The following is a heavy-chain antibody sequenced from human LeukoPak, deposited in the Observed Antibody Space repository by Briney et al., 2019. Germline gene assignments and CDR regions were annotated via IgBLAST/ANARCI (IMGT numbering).Heavy chain of an antibody. CDR3: ARGKSSVWPVGLCMDV. CDR1: GYTFTSHY. J-gene: IGHJ6*02. V-gene: IGHV1-46*01. Sequence: ASVKVSCKASGYTFTSHYMHWVRQAPGQGLEWMGLINPSAGTTTYAQKFQGRVTVTRDTSTSTVYMDLSSLKSEDTAVYYCARGKSSVWPVGLCMDVWGQGTTVTVSS. D-gene: IGHD6-19*01. CDR2: INPSAGTT.